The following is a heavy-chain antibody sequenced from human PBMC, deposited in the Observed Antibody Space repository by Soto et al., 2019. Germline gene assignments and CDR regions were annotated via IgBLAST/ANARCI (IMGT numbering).Heavy chain of an antibody. Sequence: QVQLQQWGAGLLKPSETLSLTCAVYGGSFSGYYWSWIRQPPGKGLEWIGEINHSGSTNYNPSLKSRVTISVDTSKNQFSLKLSSVTAADTAVYYCARGHRPRLLWFGELSPHFDYWGQGTLVTVSS. D-gene: IGHD3-10*01. V-gene: IGHV4-34*01. J-gene: IGHJ4*02. CDR2: INHSGST. CDR3: ARGHRPRLLWFGELSPHFDY. CDR1: GGSFSGYY.